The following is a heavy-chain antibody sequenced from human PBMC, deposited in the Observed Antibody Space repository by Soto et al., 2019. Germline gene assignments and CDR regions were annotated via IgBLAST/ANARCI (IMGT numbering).Heavy chain of an antibody. D-gene: IGHD3-22*01. V-gene: IGHV1-18*01. Sequence: SVKVSFKASCYTFTSYGISWVRQAPGQGLEWMGWISAYNGNTNYAQKLQGRVTMTTDTSTSTAYMELRSLRSDDTAVYYCARVTGVVVITERTFDYWGQGTLVTVSS. J-gene: IGHJ4*02. CDR1: CYTFTSYG. CDR2: ISAYNGNT. CDR3: ARVTGVVVITERTFDY.